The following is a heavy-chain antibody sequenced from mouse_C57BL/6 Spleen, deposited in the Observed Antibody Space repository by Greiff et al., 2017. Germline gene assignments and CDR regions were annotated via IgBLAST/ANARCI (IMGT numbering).Heavy chain of an antibody. D-gene: IGHD1-1*01. Sequence: QVHVKQSGAELVRPGASVKLSCKASGYTFTDYYINWVKQRPGQGLEWIARIYPGSGNTYYNEKFKGKATLTAEKSSSTAYMQLSSLTSEDSAVYFCARSPISTGILVFDYWGQGTTLTVSS. V-gene: IGHV1-76*01. J-gene: IGHJ2*01. CDR1: GYTFTDYY. CDR2: IYPGSGNT. CDR3: ARSPISTGILVFDY.